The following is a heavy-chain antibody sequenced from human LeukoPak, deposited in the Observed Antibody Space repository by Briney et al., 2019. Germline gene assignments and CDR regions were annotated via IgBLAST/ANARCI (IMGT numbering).Heavy chain of an antibody. CDR2: INHSGST. Sequence: SETLSLTCAVYGGSFSGYYWSWIRQPPGKGLEWIGEINHSGSTNYNPSLKSRVTISVDTSKNQFSLKLSSVTAADTAVYHCARGLRYYDSSGLIGYWGQGTLVTVSS. CDR1: GGSFSGYY. V-gene: IGHV4-34*01. CDR3: ARGLRYYDSSGLIGY. D-gene: IGHD3-22*01. J-gene: IGHJ4*02.